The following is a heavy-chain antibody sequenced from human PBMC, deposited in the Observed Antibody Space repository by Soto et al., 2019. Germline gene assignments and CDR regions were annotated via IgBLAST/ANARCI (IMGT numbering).Heavy chain of an antibody. J-gene: IGHJ4*02. CDR2: ISYDGTSK. V-gene: IGHV3-30*18. CDR3: VKGWHGDDLDH. D-gene: IGHD4-17*01. Sequence: QVQLVESGGNLVQPVRSLRLSCVASGFTFSSYGMHWGRQAPRKGLEWVTIISYDGTSKYYAESVKVRFTVSRDNSKDMVYLQMDSLTAEDTAVYYCVKGWHGDDLDHWGPGTVITVSS. CDR1: GFTFSSYG.